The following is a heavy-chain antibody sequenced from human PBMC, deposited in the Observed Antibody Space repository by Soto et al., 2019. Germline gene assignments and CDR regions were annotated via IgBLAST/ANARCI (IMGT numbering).Heavy chain of an antibody. Sequence: QVQLVESGGGVVQPGRSLRLSGAASGFTFSSYGMHWVRQAPGKGLEWVAVISYDGSNKYYADSVKGRFTISRDNSKNTLYLQMNSLRAEDTAVYYCALIVVVVAATNSSIDYWGQGTLVTVSS. V-gene: IGHV3-30*03. D-gene: IGHD2-15*01. CDR1: GFTFSSYG. J-gene: IGHJ4*02. CDR2: ISYDGSNK. CDR3: ALIVVVVAATNSSIDY.